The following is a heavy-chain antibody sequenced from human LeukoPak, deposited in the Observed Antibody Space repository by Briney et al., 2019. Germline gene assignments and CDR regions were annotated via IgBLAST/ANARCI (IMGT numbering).Heavy chain of an antibody. V-gene: IGHV1-69*13. D-gene: IGHD6-19*01. Sequence: ASVNVSCKASGGTFSSYAISWVRQAPGQGLEWMGGIIPIFGTANYAQKFQGRVTITADESTSTAYMELSSLRSEDTAVYYCARDRGWLFDYWGQGTLVTVSS. CDR2: IIPIFGTA. CDR3: ARDRGWLFDY. J-gene: IGHJ4*02. CDR1: GGTFSSYA.